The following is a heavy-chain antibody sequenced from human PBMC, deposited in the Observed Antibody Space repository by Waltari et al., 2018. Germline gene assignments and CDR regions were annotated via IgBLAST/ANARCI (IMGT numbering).Heavy chain of an antibody. CDR3: ARVEMATTFFDY. J-gene: IGHJ4*02. V-gene: IGHV3-53*02. D-gene: IGHD5-12*01. CDR1: GFTVSSNY. CDR2: IYSGGST. Sequence: EVQLVETGGGLIQPGGSLRLSCAASGFTVSSNYMSWVRQAPGKGLEWVSVIYSGGSTYYADSVKGRFTISRDNSKNTLYLQMNSLRAEDTAVYYCARVEMATTFFDYWGQGTLVTVSS.